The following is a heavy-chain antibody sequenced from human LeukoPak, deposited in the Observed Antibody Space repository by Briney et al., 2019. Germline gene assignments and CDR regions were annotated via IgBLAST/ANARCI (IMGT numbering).Heavy chain of an antibody. CDR1: GGSISFHY. D-gene: IGHD3-16*01. CDR3: ARGGVWYFDL. V-gene: IGHV4-59*11. J-gene: IGHJ2*01. Sequence: PSETLSLTCTVSGGSISFHYWSWIRQPPGKGLEWIGYIHLSGSTYYDPSLRSRLTISGDTSKNQFSLRLNSVTAADTAVYYCARGGVWYFDLWGRGTLVTVSS. CDR2: IHLSGST.